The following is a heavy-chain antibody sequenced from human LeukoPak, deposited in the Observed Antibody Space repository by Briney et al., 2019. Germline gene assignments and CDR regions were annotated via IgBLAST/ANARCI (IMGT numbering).Heavy chain of an antibody. J-gene: IGHJ3*02. D-gene: IGHD3-22*01. CDR1: GGSISSSSYY. CDR3: ARVRKGGYYYDPIGTFDI. V-gene: IGHV4-61*01. Sequence: SETLSLTCTVSGGSISSSSYYWSWIRQPPGKGLEWIGYIYYSGSTNYNPSLKSRVTISVDTSKNQFSLKLSSVTAADTAVYYCARVRKGGYYYDPIGTFDIWGQGTMVTVSS. CDR2: IYYSGST.